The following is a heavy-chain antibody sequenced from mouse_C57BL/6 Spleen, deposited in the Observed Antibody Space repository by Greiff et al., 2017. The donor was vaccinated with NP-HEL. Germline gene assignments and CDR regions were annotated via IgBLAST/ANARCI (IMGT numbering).Heavy chain of an antibody. V-gene: IGHV1-42*01. CDR3: ARLGGYWYFDV. D-gene: IGHD1-1*02. CDR2: INPSTGGT. Sequence: EVQLQQSGPELVKPGASVKISCKASGYSFTGYYMNWVKQSPEKSLEWIGEINPSTGGTTYNQKFKAKATLTVDKSSSTAYMQLKSLTSEDSAVYYCARLGGYWYFDVWGTGTTVTVSS. CDR1: GYSFTGYY. J-gene: IGHJ1*03.